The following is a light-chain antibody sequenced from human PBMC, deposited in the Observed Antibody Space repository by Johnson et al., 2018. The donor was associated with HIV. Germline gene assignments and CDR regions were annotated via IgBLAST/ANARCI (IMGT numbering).Light chain of an antibody. Sequence: QSVLTQPPSVSAAPGQKVTISCSGNNSNFGNYYLSWYQHLPGTAPKLLIYDNHKRPSGIPDRFSGSKSGTSATLAITGLQAGDEADYYCGTWDTSLSAYVFGTGTKVTFL. CDR2: DNH. V-gene: IGLV1-51*01. CDR1: NSNFGNYY. CDR3: GTWDTSLSAYV. J-gene: IGLJ1*01.